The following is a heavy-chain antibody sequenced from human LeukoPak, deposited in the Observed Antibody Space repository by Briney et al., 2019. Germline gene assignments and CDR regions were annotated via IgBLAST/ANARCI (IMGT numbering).Heavy chain of an antibody. J-gene: IGHJ4*02. D-gene: IGHD2-21*02. CDR2: IYHSGRT. Sequence: SQTMSLTCSVSGGSISSEGFYWSWLRQHPGKGLEWIAYIYHSGRTYYNPSLKSRLTISVDTSKNQFSMSLKSVTAADTAVYYCARVVTSSLYFFDYWGQGTLVCVSS. CDR3: ARVVTSSLYFFDY. CDR1: GGSISSEGFY. V-gene: IGHV4-31*03.